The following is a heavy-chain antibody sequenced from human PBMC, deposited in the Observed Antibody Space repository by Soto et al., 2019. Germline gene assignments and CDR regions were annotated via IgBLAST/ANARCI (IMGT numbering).Heavy chain of an antibody. CDR3: ARAKITGLFDY. J-gene: IGHJ4*02. CDR1: GGSFSGYD. D-gene: IGHD2-8*02. V-gene: IGHV4-34*01. CDR2: INHSGSS. Sequence: QVQLQQWGAGLLKPSETLSLTCAVYGGSFSGYDWTWIRQPPGTGLEWIGEINHSGSSNYNPSLKSRVTRSVDTSKNQFALKLTSVTAADTAVYYCARAKITGLFDYWGQGTLVTVSS.